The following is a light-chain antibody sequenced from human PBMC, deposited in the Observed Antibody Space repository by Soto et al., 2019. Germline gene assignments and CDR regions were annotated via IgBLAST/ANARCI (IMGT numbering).Light chain of an antibody. CDR1: QTVSTW. Sequence: DFQMTQSSPTLSASVVDRVTITCRAIQTVSTWVAWYQQKPGKAPKVMIYDASVLERGVPSRFSGSGSGTEFTLIISSLQPDDFATYYCQQYSSDSHTFGQGTKVDI. J-gene: IGKJ1*01. V-gene: IGKV1-5*01. CDR2: DAS. CDR3: QQYSSDSHT.